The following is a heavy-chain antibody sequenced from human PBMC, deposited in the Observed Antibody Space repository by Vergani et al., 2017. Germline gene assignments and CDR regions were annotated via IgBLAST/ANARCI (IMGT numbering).Heavy chain of an antibody. D-gene: IGHD3-22*01. V-gene: IGHV2-70*04. CDR1: GFSLNTYGMH. CDR2: IDWNDQT. Sequence: QVTLKESGPALVKPTLTLTLTCTFSGFSLNTYGMHVTWIRQPPGKALEWLARIDWNDQTYYTTSLRTRITISKDTSKNQVALTMTNMDPVDTATYYCTRTLSDSRGYFIDYWGQGTLVTVSS. J-gene: IGHJ4*02. CDR3: TRTLSDSRGYFIDY.